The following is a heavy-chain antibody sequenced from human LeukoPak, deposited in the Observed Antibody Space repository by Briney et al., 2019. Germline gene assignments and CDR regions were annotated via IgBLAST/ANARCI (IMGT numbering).Heavy chain of an antibody. Sequence: GGSLRLSCAASVFTFSSYGMQCVRQAPGKGLEWVAVIWYGGSKKYYADSVKGRFTISKDNSKNTQYLQMNSMRAEDTAVYYCARGSYYYDSRGYLDYWGQGTLVTVTS. D-gene: IGHD3-22*01. V-gene: IGHV3-33*01. CDR2: IWYGGSKK. J-gene: IGHJ4*02. CDR3: ARGSYYYDSRGYLDY. CDR1: VFTFSSYG.